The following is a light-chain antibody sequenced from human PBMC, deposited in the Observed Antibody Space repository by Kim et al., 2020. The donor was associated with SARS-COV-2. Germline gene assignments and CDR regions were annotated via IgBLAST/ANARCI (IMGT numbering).Light chain of an antibody. J-gene: IGKJ1*01. CDR3: QQYNHWPPVKT. CDR2: GAS. Sequence: EIVMTQSPATLSVSPGERATLSCRASQSISNNLAWYQHKLGQAPRLLIYGASTRATGVPARFSGSGSGTEFTLTINSLQSDDFGFYYCQQYNHWPPVKTFGQGTKVDIK. CDR1: QSISNN. V-gene: IGKV3-15*01.